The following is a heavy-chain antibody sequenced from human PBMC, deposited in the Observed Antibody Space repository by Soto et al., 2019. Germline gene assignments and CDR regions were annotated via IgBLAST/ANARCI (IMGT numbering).Heavy chain of an antibody. J-gene: IGHJ4*02. D-gene: IGHD4-17*01. CDR1: GFSFSSSW. CDR3: ARDPTFGDYSY. Sequence: GGSLRLSCEASGFSFSSSWMSWVRQAPGKGLEWVANIKQDGSEKYYVDSVKGRFTVSRDNAKNSLYLQMNSLRAEDTAVYYCARDPTFGDYSYWGQGTLVTVSS. V-gene: IGHV3-7*01. CDR2: IKQDGSEK.